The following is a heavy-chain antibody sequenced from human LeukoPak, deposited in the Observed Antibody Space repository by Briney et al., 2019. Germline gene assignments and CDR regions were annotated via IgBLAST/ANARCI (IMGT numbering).Heavy chain of an antibody. Sequence: GGSLRLSCAASGFTFSSYAMSWVRQAPGQGLEWVSAISGSGGSTYYADSVKGRFTISRDNSKNTLYLQMNSLRAEDTAVYYCAKYYSSSWIYYFDYWGQGTLVTVSS. D-gene: IGHD6-13*01. J-gene: IGHJ4*02. CDR2: ISGSGGST. CDR1: GFTFSSYA. V-gene: IGHV3-23*01. CDR3: AKYYSSSWIYYFDY.